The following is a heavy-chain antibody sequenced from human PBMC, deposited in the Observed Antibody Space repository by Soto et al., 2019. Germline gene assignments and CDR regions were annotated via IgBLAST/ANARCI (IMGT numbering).Heavy chain of an antibody. J-gene: IGHJ6*02. D-gene: IGHD6-13*01. Sequence: SETLSLTCTVSGGSISSGGYYWSWIRQHPGKGLEWIGYIYYSGGTYYNPSLKSRVTISVDTSKNQFSLKLSSVTAADTAVYYCARATRKAAAGIHGMDVWGQGTTVTVSS. CDR2: IYYSGGT. CDR1: GGSISSGGYY. V-gene: IGHV4-31*03. CDR3: ARATRKAAAGIHGMDV.